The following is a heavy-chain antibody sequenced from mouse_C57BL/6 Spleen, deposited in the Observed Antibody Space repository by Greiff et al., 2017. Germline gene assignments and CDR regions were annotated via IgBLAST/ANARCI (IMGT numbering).Heavy chain of an antibody. Sequence: EVQVVESGGGLVQPGGSMKLSCVASGFTFSNYWMNWVRQSPEKGLEWVAQIRLKSDNYATHYAESVKGRFTISRDDSKSSVYLQMNNLRAEDTGIYYCTADYYYGSSYYFDYWGQGTTLTVSS. CDR3: TADYYYGSSYYFDY. CDR2: IRLKSDNYAT. CDR1: GFTFSNYW. V-gene: IGHV6-3*01. J-gene: IGHJ2*01. D-gene: IGHD1-1*01.